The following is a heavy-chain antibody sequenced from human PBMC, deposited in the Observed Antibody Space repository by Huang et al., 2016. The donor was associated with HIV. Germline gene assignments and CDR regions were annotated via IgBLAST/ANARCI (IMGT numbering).Heavy chain of an antibody. V-gene: IGHV1-2*02. D-gene: IGHD2-15*01. CDR2: CSHKNGDA. Sequence: QVQLVQSGAEVRKPGASVKVSCKTSGYRFVDYSIHWVRQAPGQGLEWIGGCSHKNGDACYAEEFRGRGAMTSETSIRTVYMEVNSRQFDDGATYLCATDGGGGCDGGSCFPHWGQGTLVGVSS. J-gene: IGHJ4*02. CDR3: ATDGGGGCDGGSCFPH. CDR1: GYRFVDYS.